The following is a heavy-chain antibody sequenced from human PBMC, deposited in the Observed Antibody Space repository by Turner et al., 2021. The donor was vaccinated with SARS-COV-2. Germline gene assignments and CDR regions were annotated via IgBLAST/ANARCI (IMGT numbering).Heavy chain of an antibody. Sequence: EEQLVESGGGLVQPGGSLILSCAGSGITVSSNYMSWVRQAPGKGLEWVSVSYSGGSTYYADSVKGRFTISRHNSKNTLYLQMNSLRAEDTAVYYCARDLNYYGMDVWGQGTTVTVSS. CDR2: SYSGGST. J-gene: IGHJ6*02. D-gene: IGHD3-9*01. CDR3: ARDLNYYGMDV. CDR1: GITVSSNY. V-gene: IGHV3-53*04.